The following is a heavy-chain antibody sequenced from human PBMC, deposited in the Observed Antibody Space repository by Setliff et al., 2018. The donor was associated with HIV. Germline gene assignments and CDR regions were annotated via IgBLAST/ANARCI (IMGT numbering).Heavy chain of an antibody. J-gene: IGHJ5*02. CDR3: ARCSTASAHSVSWFDP. CDR2: ISTSSIYI. D-gene: IGHD2-2*01. V-gene: IGHV3-21*01. Sequence: GGSLRLSCAASGFIFSSYNMNWVRQAPGKGLEWVSSISTSSIYIYYADSVKGRFTISRDNAQKSLHLQMNSLRAEDTAVYYCARCSTASAHSVSWFDPWGQGTLVTVSS. CDR1: GFIFSSYN.